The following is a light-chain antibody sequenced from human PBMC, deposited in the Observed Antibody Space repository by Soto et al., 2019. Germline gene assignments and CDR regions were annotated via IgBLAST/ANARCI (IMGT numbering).Light chain of an antibody. CDR1: QSITYY. J-gene: IGKJ1*01. V-gene: IGKV1-39*01. Sequence: DIQMTQSPSSLSASVGDRVTITCRASQSITYYLNWYQQKPGKAPNLLIYAASSLQGGVPSRFSGSGSGTDFTLTITSLQPEDFATYYCQQSYTSPPTFGQGTKVDTK. CDR3: QQSYTSPPT. CDR2: AAS.